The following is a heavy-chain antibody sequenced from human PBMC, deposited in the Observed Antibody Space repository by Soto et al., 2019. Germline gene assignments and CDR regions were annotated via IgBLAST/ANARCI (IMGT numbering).Heavy chain of an antibody. CDR3: AKCWGQGENCYYGMDV. CDR2: ISGSGGST. V-gene: IGHV3-23*01. D-gene: IGHD7-27*01. CDR1: GFTFSSFA. J-gene: IGHJ6*02. Sequence: PGGSLRLSCAASGFTFSSFAMSWVRQAPGKGLEWASDISGSGGSTYYADSVKGRFTISRDNSKNTLYLQMNSLRAEDKAVYYCAKCWGQGENCYYGMDVWGQGTTVTVSS.